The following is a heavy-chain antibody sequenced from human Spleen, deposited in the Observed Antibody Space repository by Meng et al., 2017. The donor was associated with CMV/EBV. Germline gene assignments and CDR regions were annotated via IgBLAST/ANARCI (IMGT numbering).Heavy chain of an antibody. V-gene: IGHV3-21*01. Sequence: GGSLRLSCAASGFTFSDYTMNWVRQAPGKGLEWVSSITSNGLYIYDADSVKGRFTISRDNTKNSLYLQMNSLRAEDTAVYYCARDFWQQGYYYGMDVWGQGTTVTVSS. D-gene: IGHD3-3*01. J-gene: IGHJ6*02. CDR3: ARDFWQQGYYYGMDV. CDR1: GFTFSDYT. CDR2: ITSNGLYI.